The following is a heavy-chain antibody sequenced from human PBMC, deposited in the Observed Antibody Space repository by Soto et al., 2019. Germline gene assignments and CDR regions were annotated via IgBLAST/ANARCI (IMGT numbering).Heavy chain of an antibody. Sequence: LRVSCAAAGCSFGNDGMHWVRQAPGKGLEWVAVIWYEGSSKYYADSVKGRFTVSRDNSKNMLFLQMNSLRAEDTAIYYCAKKVNSGPGSQYFDYWGQGTLVTVPS. J-gene: IGHJ4*02. D-gene: IGHD3-10*01. V-gene: IGHV3-33*06. CDR2: IWYEGSSK. CDR1: GCSFGNDG. CDR3: AKKVNSGPGSQYFDY.